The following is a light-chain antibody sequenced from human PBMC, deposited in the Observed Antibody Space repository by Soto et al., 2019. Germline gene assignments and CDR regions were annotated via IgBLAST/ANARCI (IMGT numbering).Light chain of an antibody. CDR3: QSYDSSLSGSKVV. CDR1: SSNIGAGYD. V-gene: IGLV1-40*01. CDR2: GNS. Sequence: QSVLTQPPSVSGAPGQRVTISCTGSSSNIGAGYDVHWYQQLPGTAPKLLICGNSNRPSGVPDRFSGSKSGTSASLAITGLQAEDEADYYCQSYDSSLSGSKVVFGGGTKLTVL. J-gene: IGLJ2*01.